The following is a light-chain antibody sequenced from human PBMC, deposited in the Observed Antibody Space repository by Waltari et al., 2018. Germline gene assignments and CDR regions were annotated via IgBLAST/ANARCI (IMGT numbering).Light chain of an antibody. CDR3: SSYAGSVV. J-gene: IGLJ3*02. V-gene: IGLV2-23*02. Sequence: QSALTHPASVSGSRGPSSPTSCTGTGGDIGSINVVSWYQHHPGKAPKLLIYGVNNRPSGVSNRFSGSKSGNTASLTISGLQAEDEADYYCSSYAGSVVFGGGTKLTVL. CDR2: GVN. CDR1: GGDIGSINV.